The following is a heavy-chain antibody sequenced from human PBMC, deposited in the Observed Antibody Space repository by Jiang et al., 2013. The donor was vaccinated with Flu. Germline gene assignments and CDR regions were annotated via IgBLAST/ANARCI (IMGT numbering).Heavy chain of an antibody. D-gene: IGHD3-3*01. CDR3: ARLPNYDFWSGYPPYYFDY. CDR1: GGSISSGGYY. V-gene: IGHV4-31*03. J-gene: IGHJ4*02. CDR2: ISQTGST. Sequence: PGLVKPSQTLSLTCTVSGGSISSGGYYWTWIRQHPGKGLEYIGFISQTGSTYYNPSLKSRVTISVDTSKNQFSLKLSSVTAADTAVYYCARLPNYDFWSGYPPYYFDYWGQGTLVTVSS.